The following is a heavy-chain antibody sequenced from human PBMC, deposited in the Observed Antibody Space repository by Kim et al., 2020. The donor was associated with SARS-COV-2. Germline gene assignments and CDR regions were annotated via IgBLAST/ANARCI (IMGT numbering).Heavy chain of an antibody. D-gene: IGHD3-10*01. J-gene: IGHJ4*02. V-gene: IGHV3-15*01. CDR2: TDGGTT. Sequence: TDGGTTDYAAPVKGRFTISRDDSKNTLYLQMNSLKTEDTAVYYCTPGGGRWGQGTLVTVSS. CDR3: TPGGGR.